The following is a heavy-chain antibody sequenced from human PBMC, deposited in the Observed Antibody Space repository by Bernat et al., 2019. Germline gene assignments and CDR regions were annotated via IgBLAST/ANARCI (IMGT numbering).Heavy chain of an antibody. D-gene: IGHD3-3*01. J-gene: IGHJ6*03. Sequence: QVQLVQSGAEVKKPGSSVKVSCKASGGTFSSYAISWVRQAPGQGLEWMGGIIPIFGTANYAQKFQGRVTITADESTSTAYMELSSLRSEDTAVYYCARAGGLNDFGVVITDYYMDVWGKGTTVTVSS. CDR2: IIPIFGTA. CDR1: GGTFSSYA. V-gene: IGHV1-69*01. CDR3: ARAGGLNDFGVVITDYYMDV.